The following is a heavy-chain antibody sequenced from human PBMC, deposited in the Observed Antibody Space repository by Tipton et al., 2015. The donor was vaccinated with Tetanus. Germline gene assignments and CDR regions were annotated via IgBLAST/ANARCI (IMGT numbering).Heavy chain of an antibody. V-gene: IGHV4-59*01. J-gene: IGHJ4*02. CDR3: ARGARGYTYG. D-gene: IGHD5-18*01. CDR1: GGSISTYH. Sequence: TLSLTCTVSGGSISTYHWNWFRLSPGKGLEWVGYIDYFGSTKINPSLKSRVAMSVDTSKNQFSLNLTSVTAADTAVYYCARGARGYTYGWGQGTLVTVSS. CDR2: IDYFGST.